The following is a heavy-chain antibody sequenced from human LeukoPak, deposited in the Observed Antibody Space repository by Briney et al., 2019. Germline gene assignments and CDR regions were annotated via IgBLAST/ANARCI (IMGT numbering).Heavy chain of an antibody. J-gene: IGHJ4*02. CDR3: AKQGIYDILTGYWDY. D-gene: IGHD3-9*01. CDR1: GGSISSYY. V-gene: IGHV4-4*07. CDR2: IYTSGST. Sequence: PSETLSLTCTVSGGSISSYYWSWIRQPAGKGLEWIGRIYTSGSTNYNPSLKSRVTMSVDTSKNQFSLKLSSVTAADTAVYYCAKQGIYDILTGYWDYWGQGTLVTVSS.